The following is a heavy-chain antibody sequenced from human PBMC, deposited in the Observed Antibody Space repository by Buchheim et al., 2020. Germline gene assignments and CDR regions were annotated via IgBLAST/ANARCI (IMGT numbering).Heavy chain of an antibody. CDR2: IDPSDSYT. CDR3: ARHSGPTPFVPAANPLHYYYYYMDV. CDR1: GYSFTSYW. J-gene: IGHJ6*03. D-gene: IGHD2-2*01. Sequence: EVQLVQSGAEVKKPGESLRISCKGSGYSFTSYWITWVRQMPGKGLEWMGRIDPSDSYTNYSPSFQGHVTISADKSISTAYLQWSSLKASDTAMYYCARHSGPTPFVPAANPLHYYYYYMDVWGKGTT. V-gene: IGHV5-10-1*01.